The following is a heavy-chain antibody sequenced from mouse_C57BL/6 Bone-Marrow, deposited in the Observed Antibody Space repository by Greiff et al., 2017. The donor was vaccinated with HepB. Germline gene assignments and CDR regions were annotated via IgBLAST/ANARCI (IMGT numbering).Heavy chain of an antibody. CDR2: IYPGDGDT. V-gene: IGHV1-82*01. Sequence: VQLQQSGPELVKPGASVKISCKASGYAFSSSWMNWVKQRPGKGLEWIGRIYPGDGDTNYNGKFKGKATLTADKSSSTAYMQLSSLTSEDSAVYFCASYYCGSSLYAMDYWGQGTSVTVSS. D-gene: IGHD1-1*01. J-gene: IGHJ4*01. CDR1: GYAFSSSW. CDR3: ASYYCGSSLYAMDY.